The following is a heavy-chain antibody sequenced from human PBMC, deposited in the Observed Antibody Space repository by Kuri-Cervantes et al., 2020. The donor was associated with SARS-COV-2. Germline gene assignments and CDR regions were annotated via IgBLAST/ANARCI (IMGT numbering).Heavy chain of an antibody. V-gene: IGHV3-30*03. D-gene: IGHD6-6*01. J-gene: IGHJ4*02. CDR1: GFTFSSYW. CDR2: ISHDGRKQ. Sequence: GGSLRLSCAASGFTFSSYWMSWVRQAPGKGLEWVAVISHDGRKQYFADSVKGRFTISRDDSKNTLYLQMNSLRAEDTAVYYCAREGLWQLVPDYWGQGTLVTVSS. CDR3: AREGLWQLVPDY.